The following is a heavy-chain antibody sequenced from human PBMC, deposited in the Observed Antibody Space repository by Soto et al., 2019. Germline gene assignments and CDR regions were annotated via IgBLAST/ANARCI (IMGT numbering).Heavy chain of an antibody. CDR1: EYTFTSYA. Sequence: ASVKVSCKASEYTFTSYAMHWVRQAPGQRLEWMGWINTGNGNTKYSQKLQGRVTITRDTSASTAYMELSSLLSEDTAVYYCAGVGPIYGVFDYWGQGTLVTVSS. CDR3: AGVGPIYGVFDY. V-gene: IGHV1-3*04. CDR2: INTGNGNT. D-gene: IGHD4-17*01. J-gene: IGHJ4*02.